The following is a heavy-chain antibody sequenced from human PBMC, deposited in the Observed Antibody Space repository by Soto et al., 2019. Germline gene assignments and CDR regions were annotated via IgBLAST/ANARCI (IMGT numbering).Heavy chain of an antibody. CDR3: ASTDQGDYIWGSYRTLDY. Sequence: PGGSLRLSCAASGLTFSSYGMNWVRQAPGKGLEWVSYISSSSSTIYYADSVKGRFTISRDNAKNSLYLQMNSLRAEDTAVYYCASTDQGDYIWGSYRTLDYWGQGTLVTVSS. D-gene: IGHD3-16*01. V-gene: IGHV3-48*01. J-gene: IGHJ4*02. CDR2: ISSSSSTI. CDR1: GLTFSSYG.